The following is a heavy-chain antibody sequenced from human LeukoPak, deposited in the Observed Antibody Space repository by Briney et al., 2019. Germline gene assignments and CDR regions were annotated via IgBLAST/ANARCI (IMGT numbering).Heavy chain of an antibody. Sequence: PGGSLRLSCAASGLTFRSFGMHWVRQAPGKGLEWVAYISYDGTDKYYGESVKGRFTISRDNSKNTLYMQMSSLRVEDTAVYYCANSDYYARRDYPLDYWGQGTQVIVSS. J-gene: IGHJ4*02. CDR2: ISYDGTDK. CDR1: GLTFRSFG. D-gene: IGHD3-22*01. CDR3: ANSDYYARRDYPLDY. V-gene: IGHV3-30*18.